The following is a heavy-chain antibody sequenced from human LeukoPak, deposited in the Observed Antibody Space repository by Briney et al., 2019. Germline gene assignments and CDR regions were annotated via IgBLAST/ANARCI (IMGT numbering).Heavy chain of an antibody. Sequence: SETLSLTCTVSGGSISSSSYYWGWIRQPPGKGLEWIGIIYYSGSTYYNPSLKSRVTISVDTSKNQFSLKLSSVTAADTAVYYCARRGIVGATTRDHDYWGQGTLVTVSS. V-gene: IGHV4-39*01. D-gene: IGHD1-26*01. CDR1: GGSISSSSYY. CDR2: IYYSGST. J-gene: IGHJ4*02. CDR3: ARRGIVGATTRDHDY.